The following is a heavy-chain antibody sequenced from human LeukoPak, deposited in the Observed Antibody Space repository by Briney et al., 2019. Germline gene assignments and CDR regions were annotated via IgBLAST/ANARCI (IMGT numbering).Heavy chain of an antibody. V-gene: IGHV4-59*01. CDR3: ARNEVGATGGNY. D-gene: IGHD1-26*01. CDR1: GGSISSYY. Sequence: PSETLSPTCTVSGGSISSYYWSWIRQPPGKGLEWIGYIYYSGSTNYNPSLKSRATISVDTSKNQFSLKLGSVTAADTAVYYCARNEVGATGGNYWGQGTLVTVSS. J-gene: IGHJ4*02. CDR2: IYYSGST.